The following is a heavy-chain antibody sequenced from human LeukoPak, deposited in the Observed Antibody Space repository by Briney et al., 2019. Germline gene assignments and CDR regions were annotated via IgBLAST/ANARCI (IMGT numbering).Heavy chain of an antibody. Sequence: GGSLRLSCAASGFTFSSYEMNWVRQAPGKGLEWVSYISSSGSTIYYADSVKGRFTISRDNAKNSLYLQMNSLRAEDTAVYYCGRDPDHGAVDYWGQGTLVTVSS. V-gene: IGHV3-48*03. CDR1: GFTFSSYE. CDR2: ISSSGSTI. J-gene: IGHJ4*02. D-gene: IGHD3-16*01. CDR3: GRDPDHGAVDY.